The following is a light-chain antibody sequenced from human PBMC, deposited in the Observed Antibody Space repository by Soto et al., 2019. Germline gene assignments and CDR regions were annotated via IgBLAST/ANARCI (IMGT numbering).Light chain of an antibody. Sequence: DIQMTQSPSSVSASVGDRVTITCRASQGISSWLARYQQKPGKAPKFLIYAASSLQSGVPSRFSGSGSGTDFTLTISSLQPEDFATYYCQQANSFPLTFGGGTKVEI. CDR2: AAS. V-gene: IGKV1-12*01. J-gene: IGKJ4*01. CDR1: QGISSW. CDR3: QQANSFPLT.